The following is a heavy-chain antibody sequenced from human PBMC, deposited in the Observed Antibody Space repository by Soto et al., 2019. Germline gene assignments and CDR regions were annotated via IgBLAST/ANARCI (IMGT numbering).Heavy chain of an antibody. D-gene: IGHD3-22*01. CDR1: GFTFGSSG. Sequence: GGCMRLSCAASGFTFGSSGMHGVCQSPGKGLVGGSRINTDGITTTYADSVKGRFTISRDNARNTPYLQRDSRRGEDTAVYYCERFGTYYGTSGYRYWGQGALVTVSS. CDR3: ERFGTYYGTSGYRY. V-gene: IGHV3-74*03. J-gene: IGHJ4*02. CDR2: INTDGITT.